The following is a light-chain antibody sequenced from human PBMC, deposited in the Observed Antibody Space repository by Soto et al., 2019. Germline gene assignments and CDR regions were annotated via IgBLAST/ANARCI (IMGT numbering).Light chain of an antibody. Sequence: QSVLTQPASVSGSPGQSITISCTGTSSDVGGYNYVSWYQQHPGKAPKLMISDATTRPSGVSNRFSGSKSGNTASLTISGLQAEDEAEYYCSSYTSSTTFVFGTGTKLTVL. V-gene: IGLV2-14*03. CDR2: DAT. J-gene: IGLJ1*01. CDR3: SSYTSSTTFV. CDR1: SSDVGGYNY.